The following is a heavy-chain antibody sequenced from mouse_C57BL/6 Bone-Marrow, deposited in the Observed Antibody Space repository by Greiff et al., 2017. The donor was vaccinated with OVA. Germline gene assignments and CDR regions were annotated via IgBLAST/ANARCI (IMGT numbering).Heavy chain of an antibody. CDR1: GFTFSSYA. V-gene: IGHV5-9-1*02. J-gene: IGHJ3*01. D-gene: IGHD2-5*01. Sequence: VQLKESGEGLVKPGGSLKLSCAASGFTFSSYAMSWVRQTPEKRLEWVAYISSGGDYIYYADTVKGRFTISRDNARNTLYLQMSSLKSEDTAMYYCTRDYYSNPWFAYWGQGTLVTVSA. CDR3: TRDYYSNPWFAY. CDR2: ISSGGDYI.